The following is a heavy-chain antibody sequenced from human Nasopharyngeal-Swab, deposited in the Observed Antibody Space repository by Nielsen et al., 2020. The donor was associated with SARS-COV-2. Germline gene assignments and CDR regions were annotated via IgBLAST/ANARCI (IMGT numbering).Heavy chain of an antibody. CDR3: ARDLDSSSWFNWFDP. J-gene: IGHJ5*02. CDR2: IYYSGST. Sequence: PGKGLEWIGSIYYSGSTYYNPSLKSRVTISVDTSKNQFSLKPSSVTAADTAVYYCARDLDSSSWFNWFDPWGQGTLVTVSS. D-gene: IGHD6-13*01. V-gene: IGHV4-39*07.